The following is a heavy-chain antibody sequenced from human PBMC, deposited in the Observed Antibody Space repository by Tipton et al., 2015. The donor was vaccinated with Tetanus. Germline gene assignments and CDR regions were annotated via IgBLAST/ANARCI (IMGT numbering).Heavy chain of an antibody. CDR2: THHSGNT. CDR1: GASISSYY. V-gene: IGHV4-59*01. D-gene: IGHD3-10*01. J-gene: IGHJ3*02. CDR3: ARWGDASGSTNLYAFDI. Sequence: LVQPSETLSLTCSVSGASISSYYWNWIRQVPGKGLEWIGYTHHSGNTNYNPSLSGRVTTSVDTSKNQFSLKMSSVTAADTAVYYCARWGDASGSTNLYAFDIWGQGTTVTVPS.